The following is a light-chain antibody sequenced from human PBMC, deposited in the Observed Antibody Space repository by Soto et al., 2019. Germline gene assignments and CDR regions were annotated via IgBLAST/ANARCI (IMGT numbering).Light chain of an antibody. Sequence: EIVLTQSPAILSLSPGERATLSCRASQSVGTYLDWYQQKLGQAPRLLIYDASSRATGIPARFSGSGSGTDFTLTISSLEPEDFAVYYWQQRVNWLTFGGGTKVEL. CDR3: QQRVNWLT. CDR2: DAS. J-gene: IGKJ4*01. CDR1: QSVGTY. V-gene: IGKV3-11*01.